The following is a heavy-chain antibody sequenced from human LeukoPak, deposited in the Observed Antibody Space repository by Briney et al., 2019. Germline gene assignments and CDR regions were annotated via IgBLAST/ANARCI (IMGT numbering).Heavy chain of an antibody. Sequence: GGSLRLPCAASGFTFSSYGMHWVRQAPGKGLDWVAFIRYDGSNKYYADSVKGRFTISRDNSKNTLYLQMNSLRAEDTAVYYCAKSDCSSTSCYGIDYWGQGTLVTVSS. CDR3: AKSDCSSTSCYGIDY. CDR1: GFTFSSYG. J-gene: IGHJ4*02. D-gene: IGHD2-2*01. CDR2: IRYDGSNK. V-gene: IGHV3-30*02.